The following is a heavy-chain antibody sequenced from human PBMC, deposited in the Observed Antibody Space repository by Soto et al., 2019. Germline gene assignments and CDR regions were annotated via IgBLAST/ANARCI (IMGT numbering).Heavy chain of an antibody. CDR2: IYYSGST. V-gene: IGHV4-61*01. Sequence: PSETRSLTCTVSGGSVRSGSYYCSFIPQPQGKGLEWIGYIYYSGSTNYNPSVKSRVTISVDTSKNQFSLKLSSVTAADTALYYCARVRAYYYESSGYYVDYWRQGTLVTVSS. CDR3: ARVRAYYYESSGYYVDY. D-gene: IGHD3-22*01. J-gene: IGHJ4*02. CDR1: GGSVRSGSYY.